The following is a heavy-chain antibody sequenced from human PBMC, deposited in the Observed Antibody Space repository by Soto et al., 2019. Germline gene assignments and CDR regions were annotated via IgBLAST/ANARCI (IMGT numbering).Heavy chain of an antibody. CDR3: ARQGEFCSGDNCYTDY. CDR2: IYPGDSDT. J-gene: IGHJ4*02. Sequence: EVQLEQSGAEMKRPGESLKISCQGSGYTFTSSWIAWVRQMPGGDLEWMGIIYPGDSDTKYSPSFQGRVTISADKSINTAFLQWGSLKTSDTAMYYCARQGEFCSGDNCYTDYWGQGTLVTVSS. D-gene: IGHD2-15*01. V-gene: IGHV5-51*01. CDR1: GYTFTSSW.